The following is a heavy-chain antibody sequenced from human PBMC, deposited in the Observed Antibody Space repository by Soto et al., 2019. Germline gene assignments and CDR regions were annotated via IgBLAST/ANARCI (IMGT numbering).Heavy chain of an antibody. V-gene: IGHV1-2*02. CDR2: INPNSGGT. CDR1: GYTFTGYY. CDR3: ECGRQIRNAFDI. J-gene: IGHJ3*02. Sequence: ASVKVSCKASGYTFTGYYMYWVRQAPGQGLEWMGWINPNSGGTNYAQKFQGRVTMTRDTSISTAYMELSRLRSDDTAVYYCECGRQIRNAFDIWGQGTMVTVSS. D-gene: IGHD2-21*01.